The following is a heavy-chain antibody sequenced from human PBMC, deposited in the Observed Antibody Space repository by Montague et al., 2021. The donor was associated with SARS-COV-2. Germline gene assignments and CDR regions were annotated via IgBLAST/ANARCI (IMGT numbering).Heavy chain of an antibody. CDR3: ARSQDCSTTSCHFDY. V-gene: IGHV4-38-2*02. CDR1: GYSISSGYY. J-gene: IGHJ4*02. CDR2: IYHSGST. D-gene: IGHD2-2*01. Sequence: SETLSLTCTVSGYSISSGYYWGWIRPPPGKVLEWIGSIYHSGSTYYNPSLKSRVTISVDTSKNQFSLKLSSVTAADTAVYYCARSQDCSTTSCHFDYWGQGTLVTVSS.